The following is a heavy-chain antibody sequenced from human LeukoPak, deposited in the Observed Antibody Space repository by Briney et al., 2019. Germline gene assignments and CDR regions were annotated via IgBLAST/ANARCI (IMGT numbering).Heavy chain of an antibody. CDR2: IGSSSGDI. CDR3: ARAFRRGSSPGQYYFDY. Sequence: PGGSPRLSCAASGFTFTYSMNWVRQAPGKGLEWVSYIGSSSGDISYADSVKGRFTISRDNAKNSLHLQMNSLRVEDTAVYYCARAFRRGSSPGQYYFDYWGQGTLVTVSS. V-gene: IGHV3-48*01. J-gene: IGHJ4*02. CDR1: GFTFTYS. D-gene: IGHD2/OR15-2a*01.